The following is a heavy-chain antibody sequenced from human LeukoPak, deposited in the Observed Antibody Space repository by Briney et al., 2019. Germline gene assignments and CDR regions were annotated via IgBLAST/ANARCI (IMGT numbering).Heavy chain of an antibody. V-gene: IGHV1-46*01. CDR2: INPSGGST. CDR1: GYTFSSYY. CDR3: AKDRGHMGSGWLDAFDI. Sequence: GASVKVSCKASGYTFSSYYIHWVRQAPGQGLEWMGIINPSGGSTRSTQKFQGRVTMTRDTSTSTVYMELSSLRAEDTAVYYCAKDRGHMGSGWLDAFDIWGQGTMVTVSS. J-gene: IGHJ3*02. D-gene: IGHD6-19*01.